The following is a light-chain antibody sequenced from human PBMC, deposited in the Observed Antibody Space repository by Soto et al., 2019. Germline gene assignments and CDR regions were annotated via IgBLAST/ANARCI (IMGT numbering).Light chain of an antibody. CDR2: GAS. V-gene: IGKV3-11*01. CDR1: QSVSSN. J-gene: IGKJ5*01. Sequence: EIVLTQSPGTLSLSPGERATLSCMASQSVSSNLAWYQQKPGQAPRLLIYGASTRATGIPARFSGSGSGTDFTLTISSLEPEDFAVYYCQQRSNWPPITFGQGTRLEIK. CDR3: QQRSNWPPIT.